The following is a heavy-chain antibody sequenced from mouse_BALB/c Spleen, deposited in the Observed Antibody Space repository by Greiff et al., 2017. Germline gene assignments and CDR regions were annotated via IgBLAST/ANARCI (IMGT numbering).Heavy chain of an antibody. Sequence: EVHLVESGGGLVKPGGSLKLSCAASGFTFSSYAMSWVRQTPEKRLEWVASISSGGSTYYPDSVKGRFTISRDNARNILYLQMSSLRSEDTAMYYCARGPHRSYAMDYWGQGTTLTVSS. CDR3: ARGPHRSYAMDY. CDR2: ISSGGST. V-gene: IGHV5-6-5*01. D-gene: IGHD6-5*01. J-gene: IGHJ2*01. CDR1: GFTFSSYA.